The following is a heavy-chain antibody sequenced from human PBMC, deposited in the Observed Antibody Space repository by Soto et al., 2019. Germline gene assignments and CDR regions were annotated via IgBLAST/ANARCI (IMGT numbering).Heavy chain of an antibody. V-gene: IGHV4-30-4*02. CDR3: ASLGYYYDSSGYYWPRFDY. Sequence: PSETLSLTCTVSGGSISSGDYYWSWIRQPPGKGLEWIVYIYYSGSTYYNPSLKSRVTISVDTSKNQFSLKLSSVTAADTAVYYCASLGYYYDSSGYYWPRFDYWGQGTLVTVSS. D-gene: IGHD3-22*01. CDR1: GGSISSGDYY. CDR2: IYYSGST. J-gene: IGHJ4*02.